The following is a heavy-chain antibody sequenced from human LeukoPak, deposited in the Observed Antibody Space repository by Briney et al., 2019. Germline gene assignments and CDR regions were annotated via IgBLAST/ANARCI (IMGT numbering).Heavy chain of an antibody. D-gene: IGHD3-10*01. Sequence: AGGSLRLSCAASGFTITNYAIHWVRQAPGKGLEWVAFISYDGSNKYYADSVKGRFTVSRDNSKNTLYLQMNSLRAEDTAVYYCARRHYYGSGSPNYYYYGMDVWGQGTTVTVSS. CDR1: GFTITNYA. J-gene: IGHJ6*02. CDR2: ISYDGSNK. CDR3: ARRHYYGSGSPNYYYYGMDV. V-gene: IGHV3-30-3*01.